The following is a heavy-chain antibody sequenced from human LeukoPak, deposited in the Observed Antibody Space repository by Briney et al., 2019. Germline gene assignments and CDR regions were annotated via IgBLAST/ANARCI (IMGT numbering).Heavy chain of an antibody. CDR3: AKGGRIAVAGLNWFDP. CDR1: GYTFTGYY. D-gene: IGHD6-19*01. J-gene: IGHJ5*02. V-gene: IGHV1-2*02. Sequence: ASVKVSCKASGYTFTGYYMHWVRQAPGQGLEWMGWINPNSGGTNYAQKFQGRVTMTWDTSISTAYMELSRLRSDDTAVYYCAKGGRIAVAGLNWFDPWGQGTLVTVSS. CDR2: INPNSGGT.